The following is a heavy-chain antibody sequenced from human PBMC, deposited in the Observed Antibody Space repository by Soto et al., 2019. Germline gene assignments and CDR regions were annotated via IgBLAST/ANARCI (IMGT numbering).Heavy chain of an antibody. CDR2: VSTNDDRT. J-gene: IGHJ4*02. CDR3: ARELNTESSAYYSFAF. D-gene: IGHD3-22*01. CDR1: GYSFAAYG. Sequence: AASVKVSCKTSGYSFAAYGLAWLRQAPGQRPEWLGWVSTNDDRTNYAQKFQGRVTMTTDRSSTTTYMELRSLRGDDTAVYYCARELNTESSAYYSFAFWGQGTLVTVSS. V-gene: IGHV1-18*01.